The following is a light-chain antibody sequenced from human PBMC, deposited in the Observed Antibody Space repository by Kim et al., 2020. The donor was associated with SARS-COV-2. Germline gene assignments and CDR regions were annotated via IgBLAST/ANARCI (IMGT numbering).Light chain of an antibody. V-gene: IGKV3-15*01. Sequence: APGERATLACRASQKISSDLAWYQQNPGQSPRILSYGASTRATSVPDRFSGSGSGTEFTLTISRLQAEDLAVYYCQQCHNWPPNTFGQGTRLEIK. J-gene: IGKJ5*01. CDR3: QQCHNWPPNT. CDR1: QKISSD. CDR2: GAS.